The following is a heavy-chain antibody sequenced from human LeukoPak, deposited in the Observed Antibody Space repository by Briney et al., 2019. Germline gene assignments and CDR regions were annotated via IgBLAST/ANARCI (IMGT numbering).Heavy chain of an antibody. D-gene: IGHD6-6*01. V-gene: IGHV4-30-4*01. J-gene: IGHJ5*02. CDR3: ARKYPDHWFDP. CDR1: GGSISSGNYY. Sequence: SETLALTCTVSGGSISSGNYYWSWIRQPPGKGLEWIGYIFYLGNTYYTPSLRSRVTISVDTSKNQFSLKLSSVTAADTAVYYCARKYPDHWFDPWGQGTLVTVSS. CDR2: IFYLGNT.